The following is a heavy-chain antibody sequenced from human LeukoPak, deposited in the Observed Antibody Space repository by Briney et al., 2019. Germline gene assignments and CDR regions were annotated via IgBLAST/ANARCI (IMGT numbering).Heavy chain of an antibody. D-gene: IGHD3-10*01. Sequence: GGSLILSCAASGFTFTSYWMHWVRHVPGKGLVWVSRLNSDGSITTYADSVRGRFTISRDNSKNTLYLQVNSLRAEDTAVYYCAKDIRNSGSYGWFDPWGQGTLVTVSS. CDR1: GFTFTSYW. CDR3: AKDIRNSGSYGWFDP. J-gene: IGHJ5*02. V-gene: IGHV3-74*01. CDR2: LNSDGSIT.